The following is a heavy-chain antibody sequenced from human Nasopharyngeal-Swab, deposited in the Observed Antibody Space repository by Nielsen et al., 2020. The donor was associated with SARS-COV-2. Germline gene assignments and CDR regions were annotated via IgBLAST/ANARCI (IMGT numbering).Heavy chain of an antibody. J-gene: IGHJ3*02. V-gene: IGHV3-13*05. CDR2: IGTAGDP. Sequence: GASLKISCAASGFTFSSYDMHWVRQATGEGLEWVSAIGTAGDPYYPGSVKGRFTISRENAKNSLYLQMNSLRAGDTAVYYCARARSVAGTGDDAFDIWGQGTMVTVSS. CDR1: GFTFSSYD. D-gene: IGHD6-19*01. CDR3: ARARSVAGTGDDAFDI.